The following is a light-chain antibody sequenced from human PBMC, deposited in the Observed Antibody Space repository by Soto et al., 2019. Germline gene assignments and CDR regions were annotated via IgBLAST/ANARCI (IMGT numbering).Light chain of an antibody. CDR1: QSVSSSY. CDR2: GAS. Sequence: EIVLTQSPGTLSLSPGERATLSCRASQSVSSSYLAWYQQNPGQAPRLLIYGASSRATGIPDRFIGSGSGTDITLTISRLEPEDFAVYYCQQYGSSPITFGQGTRLEIK. J-gene: IGKJ5*01. CDR3: QQYGSSPIT. V-gene: IGKV3-20*01.